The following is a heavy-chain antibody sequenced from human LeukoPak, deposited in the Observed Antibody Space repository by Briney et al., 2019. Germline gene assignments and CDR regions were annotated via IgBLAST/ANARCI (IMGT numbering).Heavy chain of an antibody. D-gene: IGHD5-24*01. CDR1: GYTFTGYY. Sequence: ASVKVSCKASGYTFTGYYMHWVRQAAGQGLEWMGWINPNSGGTNYAQKFQGRVTMTRDTSISTAYMELGRLRSDDTAVYYCARSPRRDGYNLFDYWGQGTLVTVSS. J-gene: IGHJ4*02. V-gene: IGHV1-2*02. CDR3: ARSPRRDGYNLFDY. CDR2: INPNSGGT.